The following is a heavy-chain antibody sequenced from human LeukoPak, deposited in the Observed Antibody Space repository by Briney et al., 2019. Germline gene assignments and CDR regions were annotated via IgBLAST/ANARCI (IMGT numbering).Heavy chain of an antibody. J-gene: IGHJ4*02. CDR1: GGSFSGYY. CDR2: INHSGST. Sequence: SSETLSLTCAVYGGSFSGYYWSWIRQPPGKGLEWIGEINHSGSTNYNPSLKSRVTISVDTSKNQFSLKLSSVTAADTAVYYCARGAGPFGAAAGTRRVLGYWGQGTLVTVSS. V-gene: IGHV4-34*01. D-gene: IGHD6-13*01. CDR3: ARGAGPFGAAAGTRRVLGY.